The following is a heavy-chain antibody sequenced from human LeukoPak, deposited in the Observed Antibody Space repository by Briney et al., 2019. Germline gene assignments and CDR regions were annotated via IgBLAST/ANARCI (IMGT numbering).Heavy chain of an antibody. CDR2: ISYDGSNK. CDR1: GFTFSSYG. V-gene: IGHV3-30*18. Sequence: GRSLRLSCAASGFTFSSYGMRWVRQAPGKGLEWVAVISYDGSNKYYADSVKGRFTISRDNSKNTLYLQMNSLRAEDTAVYYCAKGPYYYDSSGYYNWFDPWGQGTLVTVSS. J-gene: IGHJ5*02. CDR3: AKGPYYYDSSGYYNWFDP. D-gene: IGHD3-22*01.